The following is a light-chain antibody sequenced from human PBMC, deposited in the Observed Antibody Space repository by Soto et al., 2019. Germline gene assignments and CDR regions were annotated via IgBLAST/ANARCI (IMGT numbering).Light chain of an antibody. V-gene: IGKV1-39*01. CDR2: AAS. CDR1: QNIYTY. CDR3: QQSYTTPQT. Sequence: DIQMTQSPSSLCASVGDRFTITCRASQNIYTYLNWYHQKPGKAPKLLIYAASTLQSGVPSRFSGSGAGTDFTLTISSLQPEDFATYYCQQSYTTPQTFGQGTKVDIK. J-gene: IGKJ1*01.